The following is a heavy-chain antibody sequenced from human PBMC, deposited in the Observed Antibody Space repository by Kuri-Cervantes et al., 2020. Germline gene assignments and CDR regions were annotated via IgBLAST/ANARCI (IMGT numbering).Heavy chain of an antibody. CDR2: IYYSGST. D-gene: IGHD3-22*01. J-gene: IGHJ4*02. V-gene: IGHV4-31*02. CDR1: GGSISSGGYY. Sequence: SCTVSGGSISSGGYYWSWIRQHPGKGLEWIGYIYYSGSTYYNPSLKSQVTISVDTSKNQFSLKLSSVTAADTAVYYCARLNYYDSSGYYYGPRVFDYWGQGTLVTVSS. CDR3: ARLNYYDSSGYYYGPRVFDY.